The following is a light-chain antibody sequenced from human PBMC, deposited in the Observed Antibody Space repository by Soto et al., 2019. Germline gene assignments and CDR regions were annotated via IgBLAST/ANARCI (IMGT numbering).Light chain of an antibody. CDR3: QQYYTNSWS. CDR2: WAS. V-gene: IGKV4-1*01. Sequence: DIVMTQSPDSLAVSLGERATINCKSSQSVLYSPNNKNYLAWYQHKPGQPPKMLIYWASIRESGVPDRFSVSGSGTDFTLTISSLQSEDVAVYYCQQYYTNSWSFGHGTKVEIK. CDR1: QSVLYSPNNKNY. J-gene: IGKJ1*01.